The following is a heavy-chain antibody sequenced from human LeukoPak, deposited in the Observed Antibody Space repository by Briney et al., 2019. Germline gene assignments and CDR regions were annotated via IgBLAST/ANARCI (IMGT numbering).Heavy chain of an antibody. D-gene: IGHD3-10*01. CDR1: GGSFSGYY. CDR2: INHSGST. Sequence: SETLSLTCAVYGGSFSGYYWSWLRQPPGKGLEWIGEINHSGSTNYNPSLKSRVTISVDTSKNQFSLKLSSVTAADTAVYYCARGTYYYGSGSYHFYYFDYWGQGTLVTVSS. V-gene: IGHV4-34*01. CDR3: ARGTYYYGSGSYHFYYFDY. J-gene: IGHJ4*02.